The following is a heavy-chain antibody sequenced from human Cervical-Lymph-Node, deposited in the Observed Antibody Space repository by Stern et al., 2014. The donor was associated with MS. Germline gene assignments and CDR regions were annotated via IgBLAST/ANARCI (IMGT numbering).Heavy chain of an antibody. Sequence: VQLLESGGGVVQPGRSLRLSCGASGFTFRNYAVHWVRQAPGQGLEWVAVMSYDGTNKYYADSVQGRFTISRDYSKDSLYLQMNSLRAEDTAVYYCARAGGYEPHYYFDYWGQGTLVTVSS. V-gene: IGHV3-30*04. D-gene: IGHD1-1*01. J-gene: IGHJ4*02. CDR3: ARAGGYEPHYYFDY. CDR1: GFTFRNYA. CDR2: MSYDGTNK.